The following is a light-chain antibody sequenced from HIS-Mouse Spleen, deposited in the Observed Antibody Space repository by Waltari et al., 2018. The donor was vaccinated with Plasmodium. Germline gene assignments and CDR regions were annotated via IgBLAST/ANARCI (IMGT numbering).Light chain of an antibody. Sequence: SSELTQDPAVSVALGQTVRITCQGDRPRSYYASWYQQKPGQAPVLVIYGKNNRPSGFPERFSGTSSGNTASLNITGAQAEDEADYYGNSRDSSGNHWVFGGGTKLTVL. V-gene: IGLV3-19*01. J-gene: IGLJ3*02. CDR3: NSRDSSGNHWV. CDR1: RPRSYY. CDR2: GKN.